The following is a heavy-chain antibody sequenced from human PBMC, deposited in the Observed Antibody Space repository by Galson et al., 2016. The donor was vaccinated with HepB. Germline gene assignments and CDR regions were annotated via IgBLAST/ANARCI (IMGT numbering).Heavy chain of an antibody. J-gene: IGHJ4*02. D-gene: IGHD7-27*01. CDR2: IYNSGRT. Sequence: ETLSLTCSVSGGAIRSSSYYWGSIRQPPGKGLEWIANIYNSGRTYYNPSLKSRVTISVDTSKNQFSLKLSSVTAADTAVYYCASPSNWEQNFDYWGQGTLVTVSS. V-gene: IGHV4-39*01. CDR1: GGAIRSSSYY. CDR3: ASPSNWEQNFDY.